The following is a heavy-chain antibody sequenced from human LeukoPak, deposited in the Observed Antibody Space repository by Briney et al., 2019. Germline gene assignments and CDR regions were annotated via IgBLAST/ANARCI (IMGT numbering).Heavy chain of an antibody. CDR1: GGSISSYY. CDR2: AHTSGST. CDR3: ARQQLLIGFDI. Sequence: SETLSLTCSVSGGSISSYYWSWIRQPAGKGLEWIGRAHTSGSTNYNPSLKSRVIISVDTSKNQFSLKLSSVTAADTAVYYCARQQLLIGFDIWGQGTMVTVSS. V-gene: IGHV4-4*07. J-gene: IGHJ3*02. D-gene: IGHD6-13*01.